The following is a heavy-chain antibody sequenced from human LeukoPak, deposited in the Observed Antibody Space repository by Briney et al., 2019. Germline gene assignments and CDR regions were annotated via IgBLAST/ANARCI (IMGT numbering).Heavy chain of an antibody. J-gene: IGHJ4*02. CDR1: GFSFSSYV. CDR3: VTSGCSGATCYFYFDY. D-gene: IGHD2-15*01. CDR2: ISSKGGRS. Sequence: GGSLRLSCAASGFSFSSYVMYWVRQAPGKGLEFVSAISSKGGRSYFANSVKGRFTISRDNAKNSLFLQMNSLRPEDTAVYYCVTSGCSGATCYFYFDYWGQGTLVTVSS. V-gene: IGHV3-64*04.